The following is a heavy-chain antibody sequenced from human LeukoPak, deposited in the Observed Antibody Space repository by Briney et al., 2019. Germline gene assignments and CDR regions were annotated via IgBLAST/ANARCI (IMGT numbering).Heavy chain of an antibody. V-gene: IGHV4-59*01. CDR1: GGSISSYY. D-gene: IGHD6-13*01. CDR2: IHYSGST. J-gene: IGHJ3*02. Sequence: SETLSLTCTVSGGSISSYYWSWIRQPPGKGLECIGYIHYSGSTNYNPSLKSRVTISKDTSKNQFSLKLNSVTAADTALYYCARFVGSSWLAFDIWGQGTMVTVS. CDR3: ARFVGSSWLAFDI.